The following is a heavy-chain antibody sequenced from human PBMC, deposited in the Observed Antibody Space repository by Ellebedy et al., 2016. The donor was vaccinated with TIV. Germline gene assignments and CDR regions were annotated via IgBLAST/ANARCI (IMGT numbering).Heavy chain of an antibody. CDR1: GFIFSDYY. CDR3: ARDARFIDQQHNWFDP. CDR2: ISSSGTPI. Sequence: GGSLRLSCAASGFIFSDYYMSWIRQAPGKGLEYISYISSSGTPIYYADSVKGRFTISRDNAKNSLDLQMSSLRADDTAVYYCARDARFIDQQHNWFDPWGQGTQVTVSS. D-gene: IGHD6-13*01. J-gene: IGHJ5*02. V-gene: IGHV3-11*01.